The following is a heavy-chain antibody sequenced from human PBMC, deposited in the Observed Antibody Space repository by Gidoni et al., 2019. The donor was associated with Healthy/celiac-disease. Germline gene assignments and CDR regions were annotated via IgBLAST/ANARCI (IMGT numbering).Heavy chain of an antibody. CDR2: ISADNGNT. V-gene: IGHV1-18*01. Sequence: QVQLVQSGAEVKKPGASVKVSCKASGYTFTIYGIRWVRQAPGQGLEWKGWISADNGNTNYAQKLQGRVTMTTDTSTSTAYMELRSLRSDDTAGYYWASQGGDYYGSSGIAVAFDIWGQGTMVTVSS. CDR3: ASQGGDYYGSSGIAVAFDI. J-gene: IGHJ3*02. D-gene: IGHD3-22*01. CDR1: GYTFTIYG.